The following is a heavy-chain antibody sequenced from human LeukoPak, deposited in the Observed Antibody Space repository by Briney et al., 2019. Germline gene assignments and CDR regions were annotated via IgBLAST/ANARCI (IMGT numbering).Heavy chain of an antibody. V-gene: IGHV3-30*18. CDR3: AKFRGYGYFDY. CDR1: GFTFSSYG. Sequence: PGGSLRLSCAASGFTFSSYGMHWVRQAPGKGLEWVAVISYDGSNKYYADSVEGRFTISRDNSKNTLYLQMNSLRAEDTAVYYCAKFRGYGYFDYWGQGTLVTVSS. D-gene: IGHD5-12*01. J-gene: IGHJ4*02. CDR2: ISYDGSNK.